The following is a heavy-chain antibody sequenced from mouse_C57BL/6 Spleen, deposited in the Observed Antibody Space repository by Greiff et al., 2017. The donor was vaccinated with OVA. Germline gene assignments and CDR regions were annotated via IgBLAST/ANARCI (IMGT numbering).Heavy chain of an antibody. CDR3: TGDANSGGRCFDV. V-gene: IGHV5-9-1*02. CDR1: GFTFSSYA. D-gene: IGHD1-1*01. Sequence: VLLVESGAGLVKPGGSLKLSCAASGFTFSSYAMYWVRQTPEKRLEWVAYISSGGGYSYYADTVKGRFTIARDNARNTLYLQMSSLTSEDTAMYYCTGDANSGGRCFDVWGKGTTVTVSS. J-gene: IGHJ1*03. CDR2: ISSGGGYS.